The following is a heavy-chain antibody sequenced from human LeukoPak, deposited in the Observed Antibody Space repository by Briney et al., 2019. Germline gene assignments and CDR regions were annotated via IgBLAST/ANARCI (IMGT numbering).Heavy chain of an antibody. J-gene: IGHJ4*02. D-gene: IGHD1-26*01. V-gene: IGHV1-3*01. CDR1: GYTFTSYA. CDR2: INAGKGNT. CDR3: ARVSEYSGSYLPY. Sequence: GASVKVSCKASGYTFTSYAMHWVRQAPGQRLEWMGWINAGKGNTKYSQKFQGRVTITRDTSASTAYMELSSLRSEDTAVYYCARVSEYSGSYLPYWGQGTLVTVSS.